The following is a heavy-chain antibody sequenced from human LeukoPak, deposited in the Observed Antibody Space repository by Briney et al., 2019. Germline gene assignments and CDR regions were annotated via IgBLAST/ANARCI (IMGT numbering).Heavy chain of an antibody. CDR1: GYTFTGHY. D-gene: IGHD3-3*01. CDR2: INPNSGGT. CDR3: AMPYYDFWSGYYRFDY. J-gene: IGHJ4*02. Sequence: ASVKVSCKASGYTFTGHYIHWVRQAPGQGLEWMGRINPNSGGTKYAQKFQGRVTMTRDTSISTAYMELSRLRSDDTAVYYCAMPYYDFWSGYYRFDYWGQGTLVTVSS. V-gene: IGHV1-2*06.